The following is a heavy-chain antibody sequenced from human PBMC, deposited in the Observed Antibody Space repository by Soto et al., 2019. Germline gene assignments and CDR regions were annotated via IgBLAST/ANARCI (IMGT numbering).Heavy chain of an antibody. Sequence: QVQLQQWGAGLLKPSETLSLTCAVYGGSFSGYYWSWIRQPPGKGLEWIGEINHSGSTNYNPSLKSRVTISVDTSKNQFSLKLSSVTAADTAVYYCARGQEGRYCSSTSCYGQGRWFDPWGQGTLVTVSS. CDR3: ARGQEGRYCSSTSCYGQGRWFDP. CDR2: INHSGST. V-gene: IGHV4-34*01. CDR1: GGSFSGYY. D-gene: IGHD2-2*01. J-gene: IGHJ5*02.